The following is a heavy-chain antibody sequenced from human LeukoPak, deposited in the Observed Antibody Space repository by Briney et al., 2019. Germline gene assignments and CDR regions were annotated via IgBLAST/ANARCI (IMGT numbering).Heavy chain of an antibody. CDR3: AKVYYDILTGSDFDY. V-gene: IGHV3-23*01. CDR1: GFTFSSYA. Sequence: PGGSLRLSCAASGFTFSSYAMSWVRQAPGKGLEWVSAISGSGGSTYYADSVKGRFTISRDNSKNTLYLQMNSLRAEDTAVYYCAKVYYDILTGSDFDYWGQGTLVTVSS. CDR2: ISGSGGST. D-gene: IGHD3-9*01. J-gene: IGHJ4*02.